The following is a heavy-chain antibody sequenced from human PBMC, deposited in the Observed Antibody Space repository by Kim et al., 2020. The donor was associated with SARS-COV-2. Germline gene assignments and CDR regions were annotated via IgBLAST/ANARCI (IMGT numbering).Heavy chain of an antibody. CDR3: ARHLWDPPDYYGSGSYLTGYFQH. D-gene: IGHD3-10*01. J-gene: IGHJ1*01. CDR1: GGSISSSSYY. CDR2: IYYSGST. V-gene: IGHV4-39*01. Sequence: SETLSLTCTVSGGSISSSSYYWGWIRQPPGKGLEWIGSIYYSGSTYYNPSLKSRVTISVDTSKNQFSLKLSSVTAADTAVYYCARHLWDPPDYYGSGSYLTGYFQHWGQGTLVTVSS.